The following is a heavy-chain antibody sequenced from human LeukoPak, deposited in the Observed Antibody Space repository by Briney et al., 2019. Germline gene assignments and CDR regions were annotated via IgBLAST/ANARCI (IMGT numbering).Heavy chain of an antibody. CDR1: GYSFTGYY. CDR3: ARVSSPLQYNWFDP. Sequence: ASVKVSCKASGYSFTGYYIHWVRQAPGQGLEWMGRISPNSGGTNYAQKFQGRVTMTRDTSISTAYMEVSRLRSDGTAVYYCARVSSPLQYNWFDPWGQGTLITVSS. V-gene: IGHV1-2*06. J-gene: IGHJ5*02. D-gene: IGHD1-14*01. CDR2: ISPNSGGT.